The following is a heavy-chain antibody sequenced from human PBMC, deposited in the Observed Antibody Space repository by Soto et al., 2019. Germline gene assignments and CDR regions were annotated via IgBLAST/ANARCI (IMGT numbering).Heavy chain of an antibody. CDR1: GFTVSTYG. V-gene: IGHV3-30*03. CDR3: TGEVASGY. J-gene: IGHJ4*02. D-gene: IGHD2-8*02. Sequence: QVQLVESGGGVVQPGRSLRLSCAVSGFTVSTYGMHWVGQAPGKGLEWVAVISRDGGTKYYADSVKGRFTISKDNSRNTLFLEMNNLRGDDMAVYYCTGEVASGYWGQGTLVTVFS. CDR2: ISRDGGTK.